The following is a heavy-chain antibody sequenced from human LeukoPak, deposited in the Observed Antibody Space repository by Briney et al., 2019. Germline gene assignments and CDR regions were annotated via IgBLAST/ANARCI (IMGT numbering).Heavy chain of an antibody. CDR3: ATMTRRGQYYFDN. CDR2: IYHSVNT. J-gene: IGHJ4*02. Sequence: AETLSLTCTVSGVSITTYYWSWVRQHPGKGLGWFGFIYHSVNTNYNPSLKSRVTMSVDTSKSQFSLRLSSVTAADTAVYYCATMTRRGQYYFDNWGQGTLVTVSS. V-gene: IGHV4-4*09. D-gene: IGHD3-22*01. CDR1: GVSITTYY.